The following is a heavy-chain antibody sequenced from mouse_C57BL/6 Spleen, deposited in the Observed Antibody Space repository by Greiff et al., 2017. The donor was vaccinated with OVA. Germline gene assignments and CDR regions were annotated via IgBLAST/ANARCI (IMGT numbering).Heavy chain of an antibody. Sequence: QVQLQQPGAELVRPGSSVKLSCKASGYTFTSYWMDWVKQRPGQGLAWIGNIYPSDSETHYNQKFKDKATLTVDKSSSTAYMQLSSLTSEDSAVYYCARGRERGNYFDDWGQGTTLTVSS. J-gene: IGHJ2*01. CDR2: IYPSDSET. CDR3: ARGRERGNYFDD. CDR1: GYTFTSYW. V-gene: IGHV1-61*01.